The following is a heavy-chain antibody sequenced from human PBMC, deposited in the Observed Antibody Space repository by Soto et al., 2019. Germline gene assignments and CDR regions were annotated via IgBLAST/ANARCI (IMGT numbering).Heavy chain of an antibody. CDR1: GYTFTSYG. V-gene: IGHV1-18*01. D-gene: IGHD6-19*01. Sequence: ASVKVSCKASGYTFTSYGISWVRQAPGQGLEWMGWISAYNGNTNYAQKLQGRVTMTTDTSTCTAYMELRSLRSDDTAVYYCARDLYSSGWYGVAFDSWGQGTMVTVAS. J-gene: IGHJ3*02. CDR3: ARDLYSSGWYGVAFDS. CDR2: ISAYNGNT.